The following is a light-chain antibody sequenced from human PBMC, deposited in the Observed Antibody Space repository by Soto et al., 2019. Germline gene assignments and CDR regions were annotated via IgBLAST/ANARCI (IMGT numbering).Light chain of an antibody. J-gene: IGLJ1*01. Sequence: QSALTQPPSASGTPGQRVTISCSGSSSNIGGNTVNWYQQLPGTAPKLLIYNNNQRPSGVPDRFSGSKSGTSASLAISGLQSEDEADYYCATWDDSRNKVFGTGTRSPS. CDR1: SSNIGGNT. V-gene: IGLV1-44*01. CDR3: ATWDDSRNKV. CDR2: NNN.